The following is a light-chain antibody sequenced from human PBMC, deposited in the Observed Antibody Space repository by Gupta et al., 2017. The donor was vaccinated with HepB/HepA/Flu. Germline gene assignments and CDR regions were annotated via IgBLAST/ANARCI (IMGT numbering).Light chain of an antibody. CDR2: GNR. CDR1: SSKIGAGYD. CDR3: QSYDSSRGGSVV. V-gene: IGLV1-40*01. J-gene: IGLJ2*01. Sequence: QSVVTQPPSVSGAPGQRVTISCSGSSSKIGAGYDVHWYQQLPGTAPKLLIYGNRKRPSGVPDRFSGFQSGTSASLAITGLQAEDEADYYCQSYDSSRGGSVVFGGGTKLTVL.